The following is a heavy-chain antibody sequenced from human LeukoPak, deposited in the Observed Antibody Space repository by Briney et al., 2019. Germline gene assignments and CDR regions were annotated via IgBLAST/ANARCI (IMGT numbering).Heavy chain of an antibody. V-gene: IGHV3-21*01. D-gene: IGHD2-15*01. CDR2: ISSSSSYI. Sequence: GGSLRLSCAASGFTFSSYSMNWVRQAPGKGLEWVSSISSSSSYIYYADSVRGRFTISRDNARNSLYLQMNSLRGEDTAVYYCARDENAYCSGGSCSYFQHWGQGTLVTASS. CDR1: GFTFSSYS. CDR3: ARDENAYCSGGSCSYFQH. J-gene: IGHJ1*01.